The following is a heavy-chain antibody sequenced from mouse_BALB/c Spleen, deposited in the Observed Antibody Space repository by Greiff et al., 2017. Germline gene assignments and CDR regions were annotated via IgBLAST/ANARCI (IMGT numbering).Heavy chain of an antibody. CDR3: ARHYRYDSYAMDY. V-gene: IGHV1S56*01. D-gene: IGHD2-14*01. Sequence: QVQLKQSGPELVKPGASVRISCKASGYTFTSYYIHWVKQRPGQGLEWIGWIYPGNVNTKYNEKFKGKATLTADKSSSTAYMQLSSLTSEDSAVYFCARHYRYDSYAMDYWGQGTSVTVSS. CDR2: IYPGNVNT. CDR1: GYTFTSYY. J-gene: IGHJ4*01.